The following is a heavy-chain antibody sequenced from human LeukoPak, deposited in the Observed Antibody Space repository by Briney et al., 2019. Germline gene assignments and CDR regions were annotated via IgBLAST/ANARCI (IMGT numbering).Heavy chain of an antibody. CDR1: GFTFSSYW. V-gene: IGHV3-21*01. CDR2: ISGISIYI. J-gene: IGHJ4*02. Sequence: GGSLRLSCAASGFTFSSYWMSWVRQAPGKGLEWVSSISGISIYIYYADSVKGRFTISRDNAKNSLYLQVNSLRAEDTAVYYCARDLEGNSGSLDYWGQGTLVTVSS. CDR3: ARDLEGNSGSLDY. D-gene: IGHD1-26*01.